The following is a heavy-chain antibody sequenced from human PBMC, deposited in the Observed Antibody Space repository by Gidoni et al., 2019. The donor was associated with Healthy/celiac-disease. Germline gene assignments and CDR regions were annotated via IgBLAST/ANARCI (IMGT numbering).Heavy chain of an antibody. CDR2: INHSGST. CDR3: ARDRYELCPWFDP. V-gene: IGHV4-34*01. D-gene: IGHD3-16*01. Sequence: QVQLQQWGAGLLKPSETLSLTCAVYGGSFSGYYWSWIRQPPGKGLEWIGEINHSGSTNYNPSLKSRVTISVDTSKNQFSLKLSSVTAADTAVYYCARDRYELCPWFDPWGQGTLVTVSS. J-gene: IGHJ5*02. CDR1: GGSFSGYY.